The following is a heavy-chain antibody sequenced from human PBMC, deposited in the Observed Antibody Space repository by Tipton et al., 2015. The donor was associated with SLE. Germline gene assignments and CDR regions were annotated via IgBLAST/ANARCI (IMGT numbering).Heavy chain of an antibody. D-gene: IGHD5-18*01. CDR1: GGSFSSHY. J-gene: IGHJ4*02. CDR3: ARMNVDTAMDFDY. V-gene: IGHV4-59*11. CDR2: IYYSGST. Sequence: TLSLTCAVYGGSFSSHYWSWIRQPPGKGLEWIGYIYYSGSTNYNPSLKSRVTISVDTSKNQFSLKLSSVTAADTAVYYCARMNVDTAMDFDYWGQGTLVTVSS.